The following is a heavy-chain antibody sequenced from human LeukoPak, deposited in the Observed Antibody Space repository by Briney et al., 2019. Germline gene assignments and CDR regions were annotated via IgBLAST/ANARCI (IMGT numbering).Heavy chain of an antibody. Sequence: GGSLRLSCAASGFTFNNAWMSWVRQAPGKGLEWVGRIKSKTDGGTTDYAAPVKGRFTISRDDSKNTLYLQLNSLKTEDTAVYYCSTARPPASFRFDYWGRGTLVTVSS. CDR2: IKSKTDGGTT. CDR1: GFTFNNAW. CDR3: STARPPASFRFDY. J-gene: IGHJ4*02. V-gene: IGHV3-15*01. D-gene: IGHD2/OR15-2a*01.